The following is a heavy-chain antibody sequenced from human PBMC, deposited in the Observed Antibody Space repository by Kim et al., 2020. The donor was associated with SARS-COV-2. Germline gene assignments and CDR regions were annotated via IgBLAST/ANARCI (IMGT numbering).Heavy chain of an antibody. J-gene: IGHJ6*02. V-gene: IGHV3-48*03. CDR3: ARAMVTWDYYYGMDV. D-gene: IGHD5-18*01. Sequence: DNVKGRFTISRDNAKNSLYLQMSNLRAEDTADYYSARAMVTWDYYYGMDVWGQGTTVTVSS.